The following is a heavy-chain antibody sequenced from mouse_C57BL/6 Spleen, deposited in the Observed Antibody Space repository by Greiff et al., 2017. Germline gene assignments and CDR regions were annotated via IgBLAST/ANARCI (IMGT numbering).Heavy chain of an antibody. D-gene: IGHD2-3*01. CDR2: INPNNGGT. J-gene: IGHJ3*01. Sequence: VQLKESGPELVKPGASVKMSCKASGYTFTDYNMHWVKQSHGKSLEWIGYINPNNGGTSYNQKFKGKATLTVNKSSSTAYMELRSLTSEDSAVYYCASDGYFFAYWGQGTLVTVSA. CDR3: ASDGYFFAY. CDR1: GYTFTDYN. V-gene: IGHV1-22*01.